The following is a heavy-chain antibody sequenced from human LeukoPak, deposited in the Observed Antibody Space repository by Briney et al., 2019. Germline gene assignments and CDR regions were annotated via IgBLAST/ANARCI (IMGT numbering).Heavy chain of an antibody. Sequence: GGSLRLSCAASGFTFSSYGMTWVRQAPGKGLEWVSVITYSSDTTYYADSVKGRFTISRDNSKNTLYLQMNSLRAEDTAVYYCAKGYDTTYYHYYFMDVWGKGTTVIISS. V-gene: IGHV3-23*01. D-gene: IGHD2-2*01. CDR2: ITYSSDTT. CDR3: AKGYDTTYYHYYFMDV. J-gene: IGHJ6*03. CDR1: GFTFSSYG.